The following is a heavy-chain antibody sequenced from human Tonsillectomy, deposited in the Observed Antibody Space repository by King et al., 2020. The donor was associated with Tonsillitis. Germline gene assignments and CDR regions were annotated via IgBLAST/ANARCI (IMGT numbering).Heavy chain of an antibody. CDR1: GYSFNNYW. CDR2: IYPADSDT. J-gene: IGHJ4*02. V-gene: IGHV5-51*01. D-gene: IGHD3-3*01. Sequence: VQLVEAGAEVKKPGESLKISCSGSGYSFNNYWVAWVRQMPGKVLEWMGIIYPADSDTTNSPAFEVQVTTSADKSLTTAYLQWSSLKASDTAMYYCARSLTIFGTADCWGQGTLVTVSS. CDR3: ARSLTIFGTADC.